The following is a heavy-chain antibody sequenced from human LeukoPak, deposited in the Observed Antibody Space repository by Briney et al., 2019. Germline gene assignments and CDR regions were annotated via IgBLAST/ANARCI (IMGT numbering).Heavy chain of an antibody. V-gene: IGHV3-48*01. J-gene: IGHJ3*02. CDR2: INSRSSTI. Sequence: GGSLRLSCAASRFTFSNYGVNWVRQAPGKGLEWVSYINSRSSTIYYADSVRGRFTISRGNAKNSLYLQMNSLKAEDTAIYYCAREVGTPQAFDIWGQGTMVTVSS. CDR1: RFTFSNYG. CDR3: AREVGTPQAFDI. D-gene: IGHD1-26*01.